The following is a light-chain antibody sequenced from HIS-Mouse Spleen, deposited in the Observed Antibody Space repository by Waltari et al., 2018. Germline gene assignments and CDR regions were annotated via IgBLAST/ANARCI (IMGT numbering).Light chain of an antibody. J-gene: IGLJ3*02. Sequence: QSALTQPASVSGSPGQSITISCTGTSIDVGIYNLVSWYQQHPGKAPKLMIYEGSKRPSGVSNRFSGSKSGNTASLTISGLQAEDEADYYCCSYAGSSTWVFGGGTKLTVL. CDR3: CSYAGSSTWV. CDR1: SIDVGIYNL. V-gene: IGLV2-23*01. CDR2: EGS.